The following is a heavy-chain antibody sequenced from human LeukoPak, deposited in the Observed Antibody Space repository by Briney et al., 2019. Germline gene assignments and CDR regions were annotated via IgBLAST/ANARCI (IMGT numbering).Heavy chain of an antibody. Sequence: SETLSLTCTVSGGSISSYYWSWIRQPPGKGLEWIGYIYYSGSTNYNPSLKSRVTISVDTSKNQFSLKLSSVTAADTAVYYCASSGNYYGSGSYYNSILHFDYWGQGTLVTVSS. CDR3: ASSGNYYGSGSYYNSILHFDY. D-gene: IGHD3-10*01. V-gene: IGHV4-59*01. CDR2: IYYSGST. J-gene: IGHJ4*02. CDR1: GGSISSYY.